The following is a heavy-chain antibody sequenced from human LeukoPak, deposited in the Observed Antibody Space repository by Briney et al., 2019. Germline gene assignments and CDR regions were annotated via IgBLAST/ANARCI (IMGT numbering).Heavy chain of an antibody. J-gene: IGHJ4*02. CDR2: IIPIFGTA. CDR1: GGTFSSYA. Sequence: ASVKVSCKASGGTFSSYAISWVRQAPGQGLEWMGGIIPIFGTANYAQKFQGRVTITADESTSTAYMELSSLRSEDTAVYYCAREAYGDYETFDYWGQGTLVTVSS. D-gene: IGHD4-17*01. V-gene: IGHV1-69*13. CDR3: AREAYGDYETFDY.